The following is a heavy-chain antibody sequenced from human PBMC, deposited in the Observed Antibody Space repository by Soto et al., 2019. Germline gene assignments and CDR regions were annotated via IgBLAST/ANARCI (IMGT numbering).Heavy chain of an antibody. CDR2: IFYSGST. D-gene: IGHD3-10*01. J-gene: IGHJ6*02. CDR3: GRDRGVRGFIITKGSYYYSGMVV. Sequence: PSETLSLTCTVSGVSISSFYWSWIRQPPGKGLEWIGHIFYSGSTKYNPSLKSRVIISVDTSKNQFSLNLRSVTAADAAVYYCGRDRGVRGFIITKGSYYYSGMVVWGQGTRVPVS. CDR1: GVSISSFY. V-gene: IGHV4-59*01.